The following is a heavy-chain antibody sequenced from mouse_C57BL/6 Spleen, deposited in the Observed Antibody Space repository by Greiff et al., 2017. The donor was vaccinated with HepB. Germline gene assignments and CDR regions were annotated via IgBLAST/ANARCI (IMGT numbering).Heavy chain of an antibody. J-gene: IGHJ1*03. D-gene: IGHD1-1*01. CDR3: ARGGITTVVANWYFDV. CDR2: IDPSDSYT. CDR1: GYTFTSYW. V-gene: IGHV1-50*01. Sequence: QVQLKQPGAELVKPGASVKLSCKASGYTFTSYWMQWVKQRPGQGLEWIGEIDPSDSYTNYNQKFKGKATLTVDTSSSTAYMQLSSLTSEDSAVYYCARGGITTVVANWYFDVWGTGTTVTVSS.